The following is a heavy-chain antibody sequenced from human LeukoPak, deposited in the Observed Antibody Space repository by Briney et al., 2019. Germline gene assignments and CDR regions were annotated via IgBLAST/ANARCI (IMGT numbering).Heavy chain of an antibody. D-gene: IGHD5-24*01. J-gene: IGHJ4*02. CDR1: GFTFSSYA. CDR2: ISSNGGST. V-gene: IGHV3-64*01. Sequence: GRSLRLSCAASGFTFSSYAMHWVRQAPGKGLEYVSGISSNGGSTYYANSVKGRFTNSRDNSKNTLYLQMGSLRAEDMAVYYCARLDGGGYWGQGTLVTVSS. CDR3: ARLDGGGY.